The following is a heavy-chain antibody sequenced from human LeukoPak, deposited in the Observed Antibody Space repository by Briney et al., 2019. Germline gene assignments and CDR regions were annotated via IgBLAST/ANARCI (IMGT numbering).Heavy chain of an antibody. CDR3: AREERYSYGYISVYYYMDV. V-gene: IGHV4-4*09. Sequence: SETLSLTCTVSGGSISNYYWTWIRQPPGKGLEWIGYIYTSGNTNYNPSLKSRVTISADTSKNQFSLKLRSVTAADTAVYYCAREERYSYGYISVYYYMDVWGKGTTVTVSS. D-gene: IGHD5-18*01. CDR2: IYTSGNT. J-gene: IGHJ6*03. CDR1: GGSISNYY.